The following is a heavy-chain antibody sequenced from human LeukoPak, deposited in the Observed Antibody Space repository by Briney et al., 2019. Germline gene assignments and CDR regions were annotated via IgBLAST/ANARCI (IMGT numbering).Heavy chain of an antibody. V-gene: IGHV4-39*06. D-gene: IGHD1-14*01. CDR1: GGSISSSSYY. Sequence: SETLSLTCTVSGGSISSSSYYWGWIRQPPGKGLEWIGSIYYSGSTYYNPSLKSRVTISVDTSKNQFPLKLSSVTAADTAVYYCARAGPDDAFDIWGQGTMVTVSS. J-gene: IGHJ3*02. CDR3: ARAGPDDAFDI. CDR2: IYYSGST.